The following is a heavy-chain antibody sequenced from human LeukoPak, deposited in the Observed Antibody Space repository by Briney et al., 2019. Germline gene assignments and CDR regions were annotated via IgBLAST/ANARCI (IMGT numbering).Heavy chain of an antibody. D-gene: IGHD4-17*01. Sequence: GGSLRLTCTGSGFAFGNYGMTWVRQPPGKGLEWVSAITGSGGTTRYTDSVTGRFTIPRDNSGNTLFLQMNSLRAEDTAVHYCAKDPNGDYLGAFDFWGPGTLVTVSS. CDR3: AKDPNGDYLGAFDF. CDR2: ITGSGGTT. CDR1: GFAFGNYG. V-gene: IGHV3-23*01. J-gene: IGHJ3*01.